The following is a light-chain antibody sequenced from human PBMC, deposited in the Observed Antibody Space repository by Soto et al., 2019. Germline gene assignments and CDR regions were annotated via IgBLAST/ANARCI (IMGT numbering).Light chain of an antibody. Sequence: QSVLTQPASVSGSPGQSITISCTGTSSDVGAYDFVSWYQQHPDKAPKLMIYEVRYRPSGVSNRFSGSKSVNTATLTISGLQAEDEADYYCSSYTTRSTRVLGAGTKVTVL. CDR3: SSYTTRSTRV. J-gene: IGLJ1*01. CDR2: EVR. V-gene: IGLV2-14*03. CDR1: SSDVGAYDF.